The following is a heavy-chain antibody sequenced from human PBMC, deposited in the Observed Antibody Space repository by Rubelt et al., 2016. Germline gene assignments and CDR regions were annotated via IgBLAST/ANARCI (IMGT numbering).Heavy chain of an antibody. V-gene: IGHV4-34*01. J-gene: IGHJ6*02. Sequence: QVQLQQWGAGLLKPSETLSLTCAVYGGSFSAYYWSWIRQPPGKGLEWIGEINHSRSTNYNPSLKSRVTISVDTSKNHFSLKLSSVTAADTAVYYCARGPVQLWLSVDNYYYGMDVWGQGTTVTVSS. D-gene: IGHD5-18*01. CDR3: ARGPVQLWLSVDNYYYGMDV. CDR2: INHSRST. CDR1: GGSFSAYY.